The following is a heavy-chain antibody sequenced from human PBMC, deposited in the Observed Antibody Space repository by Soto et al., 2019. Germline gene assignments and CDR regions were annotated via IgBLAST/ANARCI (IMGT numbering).Heavy chain of an antibody. CDR2: LNPNSGNT. CDR1: GYTFTSYD. CDR3: ARSGLLYGDRGWFDP. Sequence: QVQLVQSGAEVKKPGASVKVACKASGYTFTSYDINWVRQATVQGLEWMGWLNPNSGNTGYAQKFQGRVTMTRNTSISTAHMELSSLRSEDTAVYYCARSGLLYGDRGWFDPWGQGTLVTVSS. J-gene: IGHJ5*02. D-gene: IGHD4-17*01. V-gene: IGHV1-8*01.